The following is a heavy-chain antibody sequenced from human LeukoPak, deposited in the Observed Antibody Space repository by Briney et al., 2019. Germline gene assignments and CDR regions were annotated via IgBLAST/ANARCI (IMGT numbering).Heavy chain of an antibody. Sequence: GASVKVSCKASGYTFTGYYMHWVRQAPGRGLEWMGWIYPKSGATKYAQKFQGRVTMTRDTSISTAYMELSRLTSDDTAVYYCGTLLSNGPFDYWGQGSLVTVSS. CDR3: GTLLSNGPFDY. CDR1: GYTFTGYY. CDR2: IYPKSGAT. J-gene: IGHJ4*02. V-gene: IGHV1-2*02.